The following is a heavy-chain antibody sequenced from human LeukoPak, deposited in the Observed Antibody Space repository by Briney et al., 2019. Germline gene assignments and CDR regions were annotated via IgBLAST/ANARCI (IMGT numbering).Heavy chain of an antibody. CDR1: GGSISSYY. CDR2: IYTSGST. CDR3: ARGGDSSGYYYLYYFDY. V-gene: IGHV4-4*07. Sequence: PSETLSLTCTVSGGSISSYYWSWIRQPAGKGLEGIGRIYTSGSTNYNPSLKSRVTMSVDTSKNQFSLKLSSVTAADTAVYYCARGGDSSGYYYLYYFDYWGQGTLVTVSS. J-gene: IGHJ4*02. D-gene: IGHD3-22*01.